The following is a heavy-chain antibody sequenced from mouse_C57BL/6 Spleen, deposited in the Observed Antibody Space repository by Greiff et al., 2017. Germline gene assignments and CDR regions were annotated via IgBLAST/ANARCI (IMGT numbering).Heavy chain of an antibody. D-gene: IGHD1-1*02. Sequence: VQLQQPGAELVMPGASVKLSCKASGYTFTSYWMHWVKQRPGQGLEWIGEIDPSDSYTNYNQKFKGKATLTVDKSSSTAYMQLSSLTSEDSAVYECARGVVYWGGTLFAMAGGGQPTS. CDR3: ARGVVYWGGTLFAMAG. CDR1: GYTFTSYW. V-gene: IGHV1-69*01. CDR2: IDPSDSYT. J-gene: IGHJ4*01.